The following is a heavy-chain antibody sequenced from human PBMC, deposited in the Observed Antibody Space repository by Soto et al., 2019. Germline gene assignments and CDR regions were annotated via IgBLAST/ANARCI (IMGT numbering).Heavy chain of an antibody. Sequence: PGGSLRLSCAASGFTFSSYSMNWLRQAPGRGLEWVSSISSSGTYINYAVSVKGRFTISRDNAKNSLYLQMNSLRAEDTAVYYCARKDCSGGSCYSSNMGAFDYWGQGTLVTVSS. V-gene: IGHV3-21*04. J-gene: IGHJ4*02. D-gene: IGHD2-15*01. CDR1: GFTFSSYS. CDR2: ISSSGTYI. CDR3: ARKDCSGGSCYSSNMGAFDY.